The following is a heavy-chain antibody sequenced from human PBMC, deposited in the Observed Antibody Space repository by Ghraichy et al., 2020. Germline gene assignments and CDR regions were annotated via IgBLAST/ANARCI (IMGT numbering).Heavy chain of an antibody. V-gene: IGHV3-7*01. CDR2: INQDGSGG. CDR1: GFTFSVYW. D-gene: IGHD6-13*01. Sequence: GGSLRLSCAASGFTFSVYWMGWVRQPPGKGLEWVASINQDGSGGYYVDSVKGRFTISRDNARNSLYLQMNSLRDEDTAVYYRVKAGGAAAGTGVVENWGQGTLVTVSS. CDR3: VKAGGAAAGTGVVEN. J-gene: IGHJ4*02.